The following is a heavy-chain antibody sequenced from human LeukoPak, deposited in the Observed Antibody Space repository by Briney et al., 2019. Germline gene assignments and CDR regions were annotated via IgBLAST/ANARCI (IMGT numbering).Heavy chain of an antibody. J-gene: IGHJ4*02. D-gene: IGHD2-15*01. CDR1: GFTFSSYA. CDR3: AKDSVVVVAATWDEDYFDY. V-gene: IGHV3-23*01. Sequence: GGSLRLSCAASGFTFSSYAMSWVRQAPGKGLEWVSAISGSGGSTYYADSVKGRFTISRDNSKNTLYLQMNSLRAEDTAVYYCAKDSVVVVAATWDEDYFDYWGQGNLVTVSS. CDR2: ISGSGGST.